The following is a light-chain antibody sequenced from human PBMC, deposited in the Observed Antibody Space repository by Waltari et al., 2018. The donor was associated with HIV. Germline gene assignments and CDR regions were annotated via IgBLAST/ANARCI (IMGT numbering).Light chain of an antibody. CDR2: AAS. V-gene: IGKV1-9*01. CDR3: QQLNSFPLT. Sequence: DIQLTQSPSFLSASVGDRVTITCLASQVVSSSLAWYQQKPGKAPKLLIYAASTLQSGVPSRFSGSGSGTEFTLTISSLQPEDFATYYCQQLNSFPLTFGGGTKVEIK. J-gene: IGKJ4*01. CDR1: QVVSSS.